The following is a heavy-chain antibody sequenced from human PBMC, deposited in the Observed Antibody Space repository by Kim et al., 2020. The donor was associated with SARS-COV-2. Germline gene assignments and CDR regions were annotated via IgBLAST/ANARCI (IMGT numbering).Heavy chain of an antibody. Sequence: SVKVSCKASGGTFSSYAISWVRQAPGQGLEWMGGIIPIFGTANYAQKFQGRVTITADESTSTAYMELSSLRSEDTAVYYCARTVVPAAVLDYWGQGTLVTVSS. V-gene: IGHV1-69*13. CDR3: ARTVVPAAVLDY. D-gene: IGHD2-2*01. J-gene: IGHJ4*02. CDR2: IIPIFGTA. CDR1: GGTFSSYA.